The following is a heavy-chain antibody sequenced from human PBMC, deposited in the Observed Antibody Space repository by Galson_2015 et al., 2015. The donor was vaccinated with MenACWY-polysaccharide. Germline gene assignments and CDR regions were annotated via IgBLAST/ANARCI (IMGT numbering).Heavy chain of an antibody. V-gene: IGHV3-30-3*01. CDR1: GFNFNIHT. D-gene: IGHD3-3*01. Sequence: SLRLSCAAAGFNFNIHTMHWVRQAPGKGLEWVALISSDGDDKYYADSVKGRFTISRDNSKNTLYLQMNSLRAEDTAVYYCAKDSTDFWSVAGRFDHWGQGTLVTVSS. J-gene: IGHJ5*02. CDR2: ISSDGDDK. CDR3: AKDSTDFWSVAGRFDH.